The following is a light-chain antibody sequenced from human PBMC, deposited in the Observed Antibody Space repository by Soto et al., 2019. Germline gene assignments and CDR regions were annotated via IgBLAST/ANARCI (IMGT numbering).Light chain of an antibody. J-gene: IGKJ3*01. CDR3: QQLDSYPRT. CDR1: QDINYY. CDR2: AAS. V-gene: IGKV1-9*01. Sequence: IQLTQSPSSLSASVGDRVTITCRASQDINYYLAWYQQKPGTAPKLLIYAASTLQSAVPSRFSGSGSGTDFTLTISTLQPEDFATYYCQQLDSYPRTFGPGTKVDIK.